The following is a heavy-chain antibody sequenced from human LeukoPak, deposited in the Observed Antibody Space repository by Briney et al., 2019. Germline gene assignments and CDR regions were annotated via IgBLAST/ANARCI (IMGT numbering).Heavy chain of an antibody. CDR2: ISAYNGNT. Sequence: ASVTVSCTASGYTFTSYGISWVRQATGQGLEWMGWISAYNGNTNYAQKLQGRVTMTTDTSTSTAYMELRSLRSDDTAVYYCARAKYCSGGSCYSHYYYYMDVWGKGTTVTISS. J-gene: IGHJ6*03. D-gene: IGHD2-15*01. CDR3: ARAKYCSGGSCYSHYYYYMDV. CDR1: GYTFTSYG. V-gene: IGHV1-18*01.